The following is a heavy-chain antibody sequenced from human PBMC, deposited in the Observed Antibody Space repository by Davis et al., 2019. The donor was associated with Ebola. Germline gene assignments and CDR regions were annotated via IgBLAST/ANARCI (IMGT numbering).Heavy chain of an antibody. Sequence: ASVKVSCKASGYTFTSYAFIWVRQAPGQGLEWMGWIYPYSGNTNYAQRFQGRVTMTTDTSTSTAYMELSRVRSDDTAVYYCARLSFGEVGFDYWGQGTLVTVSS. J-gene: IGHJ4*02. CDR3: ARLSFGEVGFDY. V-gene: IGHV1-18*04. CDR2: IYPYSGNT. CDR1: GYTFTSYA. D-gene: IGHD3-10*01.